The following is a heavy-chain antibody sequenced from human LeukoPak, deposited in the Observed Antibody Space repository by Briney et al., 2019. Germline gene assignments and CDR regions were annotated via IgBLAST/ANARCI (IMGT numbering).Heavy chain of an antibody. CDR3: ARVLSGSWDWFDP. V-gene: IGHV3-23*01. J-gene: IGHJ5*02. Sequence: GGSLRLSCAASGFTFSSYAMSWVRQAPGKGLEWVSAISGSGGSTYYADSVKGRFTISRDNAMNTVYLQMNSLRAEDTAVYYCARVLSGSWDWFDPWGQGTLVTVSS. D-gene: IGHD3-22*01. CDR1: GFTFSSYA. CDR2: ISGSGGST.